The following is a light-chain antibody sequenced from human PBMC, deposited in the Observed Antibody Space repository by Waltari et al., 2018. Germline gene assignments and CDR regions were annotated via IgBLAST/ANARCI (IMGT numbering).Light chain of an antibody. CDR3: SSYTSSSTLYV. V-gene: IGLV2-14*01. Sequence: QSALTQPASVSGSPGQSITISCTGTSSDVGGYNYVSWYQQHPGKAPKLMIYEVRNRPSGVSNRFSGSKSGNTASLTISGRQAEDEADYYCSSYTSSSTLYVFGTGTKVTVL. CDR1: SSDVGGYNY. J-gene: IGLJ1*01. CDR2: EVR.